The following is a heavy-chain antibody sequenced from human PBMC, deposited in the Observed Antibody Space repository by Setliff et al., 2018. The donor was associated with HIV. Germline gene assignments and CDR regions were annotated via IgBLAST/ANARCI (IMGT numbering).Heavy chain of an antibody. V-gene: IGHV1-46*01. D-gene: IGHD3-22*01. CDR2: INPSGGRT. J-gene: IGHJ3*02. CDR1: GYTFTNYY. CDR3: ARCYYDSSGPTDAFDI. Sequence: EASVKVSCKASGYTFTNYYIHWVRQAPGQGLEWMGLINPSGGRTSYAQKFQDRLTMTRDTSRSTVYMELSSLRSEDTAVCYCARCYYDSSGPTDAFDIWGQGTVVTVSS.